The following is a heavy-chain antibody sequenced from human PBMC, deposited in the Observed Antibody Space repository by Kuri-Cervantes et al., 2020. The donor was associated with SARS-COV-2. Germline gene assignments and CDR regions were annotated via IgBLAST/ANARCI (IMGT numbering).Heavy chain of an antibody. D-gene: IGHD2-2*01. Sequence: SLSLSCAASGFTFSSYSMNWIRQAPGKGLEWVAIISYDGSNKYYADSVKGRFTISRDNSKNTLYLQMNSLRAEDTAVYYCARDFPEYQLPFDTHADYWGQGTLVTVSS. J-gene: IGHJ4*02. CDR3: ARDFPEYQLPFDTHADY. CDR1: GFTFSSYS. V-gene: IGHV3-30*03. CDR2: ISYDGSNK.